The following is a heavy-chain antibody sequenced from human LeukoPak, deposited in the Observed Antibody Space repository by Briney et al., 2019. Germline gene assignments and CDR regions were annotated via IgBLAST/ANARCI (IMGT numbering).Heavy chain of an antibody. V-gene: IGHV3-48*03. CDR2: ISSSGSTI. D-gene: IGHD5-12*01. J-gene: IGHJ4*02. CDR1: GFTFSSYE. Sequence: GGSLRVSCAASGFTFSSYEMNWVRQAPGEGLEWGSYISSSGSTIYYADSVKGRFTISRDNAKNSLYLQMNSLRTEDTAVYYCARGPGGYGPFDYWGQGTLVTVSS. CDR3: ARGPGGYGPFDY.